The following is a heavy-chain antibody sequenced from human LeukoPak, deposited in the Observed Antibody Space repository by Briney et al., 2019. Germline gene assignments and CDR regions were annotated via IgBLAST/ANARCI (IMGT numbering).Heavy chain of an antibody. D-gene: IGHD4-17*01. CDR3: ARDYSTVTTFFDY. J-gene: IGHJ4*02. V-gene: IGHV3-48*01. Sequence: GGSLRLSCAASGFTFRTYNMNWVRQAPGKGLEWVSYITSGGTTIYYADPVKGRFTISRDNAKNSLYLQMNSLRAEDTAVYYCARDYSTVTTFFDYWGQGTLVTVSS. CDR2: ITSGGTTI. CDR1: GFTFRTYN.